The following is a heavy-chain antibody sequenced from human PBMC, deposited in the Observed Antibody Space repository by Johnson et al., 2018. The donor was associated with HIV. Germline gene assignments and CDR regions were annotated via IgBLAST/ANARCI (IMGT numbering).Heavy chain of an antibody. Sequence: VQLMESGGGLAQPGGSLRLSCAASGFTFSSYWMSWVRQAPGQGLEWVANIKQEGIEKYYVDSVKGRFTISRDNAKNSMYLQMKSLRAEDTAVYYCARACRDGYTCDAFDIWGQGTMVTVSS. CDR3: ARACRDGYTCDAFDI. J-gene: IGHJ3*02. D-gene: IGHD5-24*01. V-gene: IGHV3-7*02. CDR1: GFTFSSYW. CDR2: IKQEGIEK.